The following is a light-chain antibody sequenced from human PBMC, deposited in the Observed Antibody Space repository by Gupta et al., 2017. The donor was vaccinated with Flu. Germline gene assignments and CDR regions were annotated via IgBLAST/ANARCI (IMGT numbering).Light chain of an antibody. V-gene: IGKV4-1*01. CDR3: QQYYSTPPA. CDR1: QSVLYSSNNKNY. Sequence: DIVMTQSPISLAVSLGERATINCKSSQSVLYSSNNKNYLAWYQQKPGQSPKLLIYWASTRESGVPDRFSGSGSGTDFTLTISSLQAEDVAVYYCQQYYSTPPAFGGGTKVEIK. J-gene: IGKJ4*01. CDR2: WAS.